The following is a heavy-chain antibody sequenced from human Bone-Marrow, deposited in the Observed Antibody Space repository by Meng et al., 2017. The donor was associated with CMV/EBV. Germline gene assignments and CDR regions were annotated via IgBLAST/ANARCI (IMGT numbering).Heavy chain of an antibody. Sequence: SVKVSCKASGYTFTSYYMHWVRQAPGQGLVWMGGIIPIFDTANYAQKFQDRVTITTDESTSTAYMELSSLRSEDTAVYYCARDGVGNLGWGFNYYYGMDVWGQGTTVTVSS. V-gene: IGHV1-69*05. CDR1: GYTFTSYY. J-gene: IGHJ6*02. CDR2: IIPIFDTA. CDR3: ARDGVGNLGWGFNYYYGMDV. D-gene: IGHD3/OR15-3a*01.